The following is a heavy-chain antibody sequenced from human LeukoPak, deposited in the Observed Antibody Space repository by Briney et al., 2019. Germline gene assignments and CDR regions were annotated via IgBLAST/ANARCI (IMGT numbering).Heavy chain of an antibody. J-gene: IGHJ4*02. CDR1: RFTFSNYG. CDR2: ISSDGSDK. Sequence: GGSLRLSCAASRFTFSNYGMNWVRQAPGKGLEWVAVISSDGSDKYYADSVEGRFTISRDNSKNTLYLQMNSLRAEDTSVYYCATLIAPAGGYWGQGTLVTVSS. D-gene: IGHD6-13*01. CDR3: ATLIAPAGGY. V-gene: IGHV3-30*03.